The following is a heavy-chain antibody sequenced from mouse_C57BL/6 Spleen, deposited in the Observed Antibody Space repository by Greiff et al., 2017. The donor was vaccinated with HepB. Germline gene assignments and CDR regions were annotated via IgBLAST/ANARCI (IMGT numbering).Heavy chain of an antibody. CDR1: GYTFTSYW. V-gene: IGHV1-69*01. CDR3: ARADSNPAWFAY. Sequence: QVQLQQSGAELVMPGASVKLSCKASGYTFTSYWMHWVKQRPGQGLEWIGEIDPSDSYTNYNQKFKGKSTLTVDKSSSTAYMQLSSLTSEDSAVYYCARADSNPAWFAYWGQGTLVTVSA. CDR2: IDPSDSYT. D-gene: IGHD2-5*01. J-gene: IGHJ3*01.